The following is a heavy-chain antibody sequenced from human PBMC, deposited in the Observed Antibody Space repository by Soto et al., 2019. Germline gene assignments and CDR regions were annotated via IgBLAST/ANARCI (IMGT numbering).Heavy chain of an antibody. Sequence: ASVKVSCKASGYTLTSYYMHSVRQAPGQGLEWMGIINPSGGSTSYAQKFQGRVTMTRDTSTSTVYMELSSLRSEDTAVYYCARAYCSGGSCNPYYYYGMDVWGQGTTVTVS. CDR1: GYTLTSYY. J-gene: IGHJ6*02. D-gene: IGHD2-15*01. CDR3: ARAYCSGGSCNPYYYYGMDV. V-gene: IGHV1-46*01. CDR2: INPSGGST.